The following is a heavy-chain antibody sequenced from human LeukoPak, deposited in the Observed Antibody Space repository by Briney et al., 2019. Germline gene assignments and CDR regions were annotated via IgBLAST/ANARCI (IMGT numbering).Heavy chain of an antibody. D-gene: IGHD1-1*01. CDR1: GFTFSTYS. CDR2: ISSSSSTI. J-gene: IGHJ3*02. CDR3: ARDPTGNDAFDI. Sequence: PGGSLRLSCAASGFTFSTYSMNWVRQAPGKGLEWVSYISSSSSTIYYADSVKGRFTISRDNAKNSLYLQMNSLRADDTAVYYCARDPTGNDAFDIWGQGTMVTVS. V-gene: IGHV3-48*04.